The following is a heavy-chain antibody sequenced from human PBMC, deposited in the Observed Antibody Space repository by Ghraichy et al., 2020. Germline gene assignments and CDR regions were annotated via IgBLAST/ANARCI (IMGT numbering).Heavy chain of an antibody. D-gene: IGHD2-15*01. Sequence: GESLNISCAASGFTFSSYAMSWVHQAPGKGLEWVSAISGSGGSTYYADSVKGRFTISRDNSKNTLYLQMNSLRAEDTAVYYCAKSKGIVVIELDYWGQGTLVTVSS. CDR2: ISGSGGST. CDR3: AKSKGIVVIELDY. CDR1: GFTFSSYA. V-gene: IGHV3-23*01. J-gene: IGHJ4*02.